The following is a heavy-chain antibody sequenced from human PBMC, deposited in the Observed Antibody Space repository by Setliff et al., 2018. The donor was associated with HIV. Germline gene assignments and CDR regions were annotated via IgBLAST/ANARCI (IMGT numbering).Heavy chain of an antibody. D-gene: IGHD3-22*01. J-gene: IGHJ5*02. V-gene: IGHV4-59*05. CDR2: THYNEKT. Sequence: PSETLSLTCTISGGFISNHYWNWIRQPPGKGLEWIGSTHYNEKTYYNPSLKRRVTISAETSKNQFSLKLLSVTAADTAVYYCASRVYYYDSSGYLREEGFDPWGQGTLVTVSS. CDR1: GGFISNHY. CDR3: ASRVYYYDSSGYLREEGFDP.